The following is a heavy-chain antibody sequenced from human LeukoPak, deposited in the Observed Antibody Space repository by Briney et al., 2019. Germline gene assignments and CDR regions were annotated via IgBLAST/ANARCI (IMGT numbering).Heavy chain of an antibody. Sequence: SVKVSCKASGYTFTSNYIHWVRQAPGQGLEWMGGIIPIFGTANYAQKFQGRVTITADESTSTAYMELSSLRSEDTAVYYCATHDRTYPNWGQGTLVTVSS. CDR3: ATHDRTYPN. CDR2: IIPIFGTA. CDR1: GYTFTSNY. V-gene: IGHV1-69*13. J-gene: IGHJ4*02.